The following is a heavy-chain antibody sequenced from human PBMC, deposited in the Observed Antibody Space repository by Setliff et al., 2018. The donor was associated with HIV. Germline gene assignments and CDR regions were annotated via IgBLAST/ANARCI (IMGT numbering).Heavy chain of an antibody. V-gene: IGHV1-18*04. Sequence: ASVKVSCKASGYTFTTYGVNWVRQAPGQGLEWMGWINSYNGNTEFAQKFQGRVTMTTDTSTTTAFMELRSLKADDTGIYYCSRSGVPPYYYYGMDVWGQGTTVTVSS. CDR2: INSYNGNT. J-gene: IGHJ6*02. CDR3: SRSGVPPYYYYGMDV. D-gene: IGHD3-10*01. CDR1: GYTFTTYG.